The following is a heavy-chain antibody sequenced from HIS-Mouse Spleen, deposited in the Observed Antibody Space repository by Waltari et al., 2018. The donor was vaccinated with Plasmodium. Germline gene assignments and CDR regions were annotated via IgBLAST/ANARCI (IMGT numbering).Heavy chain of an antibody. J-gene: IGHJ3*02. V-gene: IGHV3-11*01. D-gene: IGHD5-18*01. CDR2: ISSSGSTI. Sequence: QVQLVESGGGLVKPGGSLRLFCSSSVFTFGGYYMSWIRQAPGKGLEWVSYISSSGSTIYYADSVKGRFTISRDNAKNSLYLQMNSLRAEDTAVYYCARAITAMVTRGAFDIWGQGTMVTVSS. CDR3: ARAITAMVTRGAFDI. CDR1: VFTFGGYY.